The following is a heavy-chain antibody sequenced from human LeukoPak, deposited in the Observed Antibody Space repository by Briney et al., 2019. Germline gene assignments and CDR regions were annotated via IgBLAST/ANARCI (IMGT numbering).Heavy chain of an antibody. CDR2: ISSSASTI. CDR3: AEGVPTTL. Sequence: PGGSLRLSCAASGFSFSSYDMNWVRQAPGKGLEWVSYISSSASTIYYADSVKGRFAISRDSAKNSLYLQMNSLRAEDTAVYYCAEGVPTTLWGQGTLVTVSS. J-gene: IGHJ4*02. D-gene: IGHD1-26*01. V-gene: IGHV3-48*03. CDR1: GFSFSSYD.